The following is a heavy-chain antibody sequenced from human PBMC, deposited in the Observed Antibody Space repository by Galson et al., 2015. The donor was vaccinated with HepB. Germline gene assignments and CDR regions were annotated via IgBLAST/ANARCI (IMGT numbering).Heavy chain of an antibody. Sequence: SLRLSCAASGFTVSNSYMTWVRQAPGKGLEWVSLIYAGGTTYYTDSVKGRFTISRDNSKNTLFLQMDGLRADDTARYFCTRALLRGSGRSPDAFDVWGQGAMAVVFS. J-gene: IGHJ3*01. V-gene: IGHV3-53*01. CDR3: TRALLRGSGRSPDAFDV. D-gene: IGHD3-10*01. CDR1: GFTVSNSY. CDR2: IYAGGTT.